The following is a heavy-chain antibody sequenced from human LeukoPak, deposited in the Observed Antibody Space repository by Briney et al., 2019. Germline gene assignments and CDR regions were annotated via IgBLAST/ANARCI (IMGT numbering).Heavy chain of an antibody. CDR2: MNANSGNT. Sequence: ASVKVSCKASGYTFTSYDINWVRQATGQGLEWMGWMNANSGNTGYAQKFQGRVTMTRNTSISTAYMELSSLRSENTAVYYCGRGAFRYCSGGSCYSDYWGQGTLVTVCS. V-gene: IGHV1-8*01. D-gene: IGHD2-15*01. J-gene: IGHJ4*02. CDR1: GYTFTSYD. CDR3: GRGAFRYCSGGSCYSDY.